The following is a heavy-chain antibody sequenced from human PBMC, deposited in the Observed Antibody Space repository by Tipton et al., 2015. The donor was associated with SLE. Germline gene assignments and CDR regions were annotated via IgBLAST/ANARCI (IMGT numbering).Heavy chain of an antibody. CDR3: VEGHTAMVIFDS. CDR2: TYYDGTT. CDR1: GVSVSATSYY. Sequence: LRLSCNVFGVSVSATSYYWGWVRQSPGKRLEWIGSTYYDGTTYYSESLKSRVSISTDTSKNQFSLKVISVTAADTAVYYCVEGHTAMVIFDSWGRGSLVTVSS. J-gene: IGHJ4*01. D-gene: IGHD5-18*01. V-gene: IGHV4-39*01.